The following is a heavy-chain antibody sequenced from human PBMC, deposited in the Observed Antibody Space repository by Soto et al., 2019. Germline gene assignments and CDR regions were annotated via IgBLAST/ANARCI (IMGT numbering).Heavy chain of an antibody. CDR2: ISSSSSTI. CDR3: ARDPMYSSSGYAYYSYGMDG. J-gene: IGHJ6*02. D-gene: IGHD6-13*01. Sequence: EVQLVESGGGLVQPGGSLRLSCAASGFTFSSYSMNWVRQAPGKGLEWVSYISSSSSTIYYADSVKGRFTISRDNAKNSLYRQMNSLRAEDTAVYYCARDPMYSSSGYAYYSYGMDGWGQGTTVTVSS. CDR1: GFTFSSYS. V-gene: IGHV3-48*01.